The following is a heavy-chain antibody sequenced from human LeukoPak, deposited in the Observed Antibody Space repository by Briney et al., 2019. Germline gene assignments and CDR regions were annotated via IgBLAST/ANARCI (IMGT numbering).Heavy chain of an antibody. CDR1: GFTVSSNY. J-gene: IGHJ4*02. Sequence: PGGSLRLSCAASGFTVSSNYMSWVRQAPGKGLEWVSVIYSGGSTYYADSVKGRFTISRDNSKNTLYLQMNSLRAEDTAVYYCARDETSSGWSFDYWGQGTLVTVSS. V-gene: IGHV3-66*01. D-gene: IGHD6-19*01. CDR2: IYSGGST. CDR3: ARDETSSGWSFDY.